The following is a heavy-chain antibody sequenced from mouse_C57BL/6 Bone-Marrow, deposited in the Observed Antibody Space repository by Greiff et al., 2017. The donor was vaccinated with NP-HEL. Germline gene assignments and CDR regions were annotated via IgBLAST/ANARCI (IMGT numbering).Heavy chain of an antibody. D-gene: IGHD1-1*01. CDR3: ARRGTTVVDY. V-gene: IGHV1-64*01. J-gene: IGHJ2*01. CDR2: IHPNSGST. Sequence: QVQLQQPGAELVKPGASVKLSCKASGYTFTSYWMHWVKQRPGQGLEWIGMIHPNSGSTNYNEKFKGKATLTADKSSSTAYMELRSLTSEDSAVYFGARRGTTVVDYWGQGTTLTVSS. CDR1: GYTFTSYW.